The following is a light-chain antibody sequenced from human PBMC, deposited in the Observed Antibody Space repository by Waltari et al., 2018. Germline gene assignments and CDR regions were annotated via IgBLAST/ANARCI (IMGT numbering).Light chain of an antibody. V-gene: IGKV3-15*01. CDR3: QQYNNWWT. Sequence: EIVMTQSPATLSVSPGDRATLSCRASQSVSSNLAWYQQKPGQAPRLLIYGASTRATGIPARFSGSGSVTEFALTISSLQSEDFAVYYCQQYNNWWTFGQGTKVEIK. CDR1: QSVSSN. J-gene: IGKJ1*01. CDR2: GAS.